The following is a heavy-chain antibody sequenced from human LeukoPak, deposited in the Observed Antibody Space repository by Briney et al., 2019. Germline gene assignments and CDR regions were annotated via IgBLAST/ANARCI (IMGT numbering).Heavy chain of an antibody. J-gene: IGHJ4*02. CDR2: IWYDGSNK. V-gene: IGHV3-33*01. D-gene: IGHD6-13*01. CDR1: GFTFSSYG. Sequence: PGRSLRLSCAASGFTFSSYGMHWVRQAPGKGLEWVAVIWYDGSNKYYADSVKGRFTISRDNSKNTLYLQMNSLRAEDTAVYYCARSGGHIAAAGPYFDYWGQGTLVTVSS. CDR3: ARSGGHIAAAGPYFDY.